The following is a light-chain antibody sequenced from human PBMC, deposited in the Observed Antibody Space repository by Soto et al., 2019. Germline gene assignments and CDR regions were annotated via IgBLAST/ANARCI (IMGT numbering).Light chain of an antibody. CDR3: QQYYSYPLT. J-gene: IGKJ1*01. V-gene: IGKV1-8*01. CDR1: QGISSD. Sequence: AIRMTQSPSSFSASTGDRVTITCRASQGISSDVAWYQQKPGKAPKLLIYAASTLQSGVPSRFSGSGSGTDFTLTISCLQSEDFATYYCQQYYSYPLTFGQGTKVEIK. CDR2: AAS.